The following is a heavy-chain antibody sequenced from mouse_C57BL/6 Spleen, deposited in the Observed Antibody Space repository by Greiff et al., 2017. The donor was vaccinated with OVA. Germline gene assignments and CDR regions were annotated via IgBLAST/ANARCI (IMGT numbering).Heavy chain of an antibody. CDR1: GFTFTDYY. CDR3: ARYTLLYAMDY. CDR2: IRNKANGYTT. J-gene: IGHJ4*01. Sequence: EVQLVASGGGLVQPGGSLSLSCAASGFTFTDYYMSWVRQPPGKALEWLGFIRNKANGYTTEYSASVKGRFTISRDNSQSILYLQMNALRAEDSATYYCARYTLLYAMDYWGQGTSVTVSS. V-gene: IGHV7-3*01.